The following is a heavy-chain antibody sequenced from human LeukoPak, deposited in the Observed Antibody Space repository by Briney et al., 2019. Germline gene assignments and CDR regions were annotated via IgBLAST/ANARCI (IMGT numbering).Heavy chain of an antibody. V-gene: IGHV1-2*02. CDR3: ARDPGIAAAGTSYYYYYMDV. D-gene: IGHD6-13*01. CDR1: GYTFTGYY. CDR2: INPNSGGT. Sequence: ASVKVSCKASGYTFTGYYMHWVRQAPGQGLEWMGWINPNSGGTNYAQKFQGRVTMTRDTSISTAYMELSRLRSDDTAVYYCARDPGIAAAGTSYYYYYMDVWGKGTTVTVSS. J-gene: IGHJ6*03.